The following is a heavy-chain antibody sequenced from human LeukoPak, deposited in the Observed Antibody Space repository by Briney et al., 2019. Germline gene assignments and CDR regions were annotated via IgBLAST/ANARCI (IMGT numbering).Heavy chain of an antibody. CDR2: IIPILGIA. V-gene: IGHV1-69*02. Sequence: GASVKLSFNGSGATFSIYTISWVRQAPGQGLEWMGRIIPILGIANYAQKFQRSVTITADTSTRTAYMELSSLRSEDTAVYYCARWLGSCSGGSCYSVYYYDSSGYFDWGQGTLVTVSS. CDR3: ARWLGSCSGGSCYSVYYYDSSGYFD. D-gene: IGHD2-15*01. J-gene: IGHJ4*02. CDR1: GATFSIYT.